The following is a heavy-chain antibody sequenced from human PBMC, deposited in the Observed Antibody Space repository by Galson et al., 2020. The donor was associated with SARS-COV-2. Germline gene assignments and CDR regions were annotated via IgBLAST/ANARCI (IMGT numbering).Heavy chain of an antibody. D-gene: IGHD3-3*01. J-gene: IGHJ6*02. V-gene: IGHV1-18*01. CDR2: INVHNGNT. CDR1: GYTFTSYG. Sequence: ASVKVSCKASGYTFTSYGISWVRQAPGQGLEWMGWINVHNGNTKYAQKIQGRVTVTTDTSTSKASMELRSLRSDDTVVYYCARDGDFWRARYGGVSDYGMDVWGQGTTVIVSS. CDR3: ARDGDFWRARYGGVSDYGMDV.